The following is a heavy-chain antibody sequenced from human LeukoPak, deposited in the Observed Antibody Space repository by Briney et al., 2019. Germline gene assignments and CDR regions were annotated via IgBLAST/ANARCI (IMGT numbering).Heavy chain of an antibody. CDR1: GFTFTAYL. CDR3: VRESEYYFDHSASFDY. CDR2: MSSDGNAM. Sequence: GRSLRLSCAASGFTFTAYLIHWVRQASGKGLEWVAVMSSDGNAMFYADSVKGRFTISRDNSKNTLYLQMNSLRAEDTAVYYCVRESEYYFDHSASFDYWGQGTLVTVSS. J-gene: IGHJ4*02. V-gene: IGHV3-30-3*01. D-gene: IGHD3-22*01.